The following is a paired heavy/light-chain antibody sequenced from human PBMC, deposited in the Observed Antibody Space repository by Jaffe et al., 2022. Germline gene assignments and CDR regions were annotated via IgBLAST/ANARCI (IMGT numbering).Light chain of an antibody. CDR2: KIS. CDR3: TQATQFPYT. J-gene: IGKJ2*01. Sequence: DIVMTQTPLSSPVTLGQPASISCRSSQSLVHSDGNTYLSWLQQRPGQPPRLLIYKISNRLSGVPDRFSGSGAGTDFTLKISRVEAEDVGVYYCTQATQFPYTFGQGTKLEIK. CDR1: QSLVHSDGNTY. V-gene: IGKV2-24*01.
Heavy chain of an antibody. CDR1: GDSVSSNSAA. J-gene: IGHJ3*02. D-gene: IGHD6-19*01. V-gene: IGHV6-1*01. Sequence: QVQLQQSGPGLVKPSQTLSLTCAISGDSVSSNSAAWNWIRQSPSRGLEWLGRTYYRSTWYNDYALSVKSRITIRPDTSKNQFSLQLNSVTPEDTAVYYCVRKPHRGSAVHGFDIWGQGTVVTVSS. CDR3: VRKPHRGSAVHGFDI. CDR2: TYYRSTWYN.